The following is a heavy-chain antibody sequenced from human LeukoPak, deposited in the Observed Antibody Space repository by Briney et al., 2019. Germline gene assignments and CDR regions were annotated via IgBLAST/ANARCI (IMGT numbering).Heavy chain of an antibody. CDR1: GYTLTELS. V-gene: IGHV1-24*01. CDR2: FDPEDGET. J-gene: IGHJ5*02. Sequence: ASVKVSCKVSGYTLTELSMHWVRQAPGKGLEWMGGFDPEDGETTYAQKFQGRVTMTEDTSTDTAYMELSRLRSEDTAVYYCAKLESAEYSYGFRQGISNWFDPWGQGTLVTVSS. D-gene: IGHD5-18*01. CDR3: AKLESAEYSYGFRQGISNWFDP.